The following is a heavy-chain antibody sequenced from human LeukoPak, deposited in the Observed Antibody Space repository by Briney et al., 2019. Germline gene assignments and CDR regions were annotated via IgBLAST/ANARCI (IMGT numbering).Heavy chain of an antibody. V-gene: IGHV1-24*01. CDR3: ARGSVEWNAVGWFDP. J-gene: IGHJ5*02. CDR1: GYTLTELS. CDR2: FDPEDGET. Sequence: ASVKVSCKVSGYTLTELSMHWVRQAPGKGLEWMGGFDPEDGETIYVEKFQGGVTMTEDTSTDTAYMELSSLRSEDTAVYYCARGSVEWNAVGWFDPWGQGTLVTVSS. D-gene: IGHD3-3*01.